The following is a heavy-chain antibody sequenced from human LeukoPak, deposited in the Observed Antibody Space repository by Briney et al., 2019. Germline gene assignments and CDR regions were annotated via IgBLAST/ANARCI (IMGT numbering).Heavy chain of an antibody. Sequence: QAGGSLRLSCAASGFTINSNAMHWVRQAPGKGLEWVALISYDGGTKSYAASVKGRFTISRDNSENTLYLQMNSLRAEDTAVYYCARDGALAGTWFKSWGQGTPVTVSS. D-gene: IGHD6-19*01. CDR1: GFTINSNA. CDR2: ISYDGGTK. CDR3: ARDGALAGTWFKS. V-gene: IGHV3-30-3*01. J-gene: IGHJ5*01.